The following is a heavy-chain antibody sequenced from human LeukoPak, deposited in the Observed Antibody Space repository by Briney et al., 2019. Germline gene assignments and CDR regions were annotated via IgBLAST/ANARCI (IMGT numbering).Heavy chain of an antibody. D-gene: IGHD6-13*01. CDR2: IIPILGIA. CDR3: SIAAADY. V-gene: IGHV1-69*04. CDR1: GYTFTSYG. J-gene: IGHJ4*02. Sequence: ASVKVSCKASGYTFTSYGISWVRQAPGQGLEWMGRIIPILGIANYAQKFQGRVTITADKSTSTAYMELSSLRSEDTAVYYCSIAAADYWGQGTLVTVSS.